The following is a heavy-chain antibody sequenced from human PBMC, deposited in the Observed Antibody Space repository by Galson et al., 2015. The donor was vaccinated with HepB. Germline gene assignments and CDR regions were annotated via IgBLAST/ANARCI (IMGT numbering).Heavy chain of an antibody. D-gene: IGHD6-19*01. CDR2: ISSSSSYI. Sequence: SLRLSCAASGFTFSSYSMNWVRQAPGKGLEWVSSISSSSSYIYYADSVKGRFTISRDNAKNSLYLQMNSLRAEDTAVYYCARDIPAGTAGGMDVWGQGTTVTVSS. CDR1: GFTFSSYS. V-gene: IGHV3-21*01. CDR3: ARDIPAGTAGGMDV. J-gene: IGHJ6*02.